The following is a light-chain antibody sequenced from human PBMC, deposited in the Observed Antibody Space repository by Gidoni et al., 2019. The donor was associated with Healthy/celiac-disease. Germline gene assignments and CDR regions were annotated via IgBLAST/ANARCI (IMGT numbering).Light chain of an antibody. V-gene: IGLV2-14*01. J-gene: IGLJ2*01. CDR2: DVS. CDR3: SSYTSSSFVG. CDR1: SSDVGGYNY. Sequence: QSALPQPASVSGSPGQSITISCTGTSSDVGGYNYVSWYQQHPGKAPKLMIYDVSNRPSGVSNRFSGDKSGKTASLTISGLQAEDEADYYCSSYTSSSFVGFGGGTKLTVL.